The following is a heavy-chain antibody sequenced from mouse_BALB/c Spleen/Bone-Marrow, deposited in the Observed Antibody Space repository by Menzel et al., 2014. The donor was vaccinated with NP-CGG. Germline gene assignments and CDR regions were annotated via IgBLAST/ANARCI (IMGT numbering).Heavy chain of an antibody. CDR1: GYSFTGYY. D-gene: IGHD2-1*01. CDR2: ISCYNGAT. V-gene: IGHV1S34*01. J-gene: IGHJ2*01. CDR3: ARDYGNLYYFDY. Sequence: LVKTGASVKISCKASGYSFTGYYMHWVKQSHGKSLEWIGYISCYNGATSYNQKFKGKATFTVDTSSSTAYMQFNSLTSEDSAVYYCARDYGNLYYFDYWVQGTTLTASS.